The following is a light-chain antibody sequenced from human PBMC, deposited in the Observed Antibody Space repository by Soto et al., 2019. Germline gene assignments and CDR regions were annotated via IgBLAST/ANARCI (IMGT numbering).Light chain of an antibody. J-gene: IGKJ3*01. V-gene: IGKV1-12*01. CDR2: ATS. CDR3: QQTHSLPLS. Sequence: IQMTQSPSSVSASVGYRVTMTCRASQGVGGWLAWYQQKPGKVPKLLIYATSSLHSGVPSRFSGSGSGTDFTLSISSLQPEDFETYYCQQTHSLPLSFGPGTKVDIK. CDR1: QGVGGW.